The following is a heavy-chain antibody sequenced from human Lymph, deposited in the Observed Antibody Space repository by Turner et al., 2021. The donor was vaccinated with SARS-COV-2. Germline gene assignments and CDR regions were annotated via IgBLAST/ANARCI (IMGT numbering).Heavy chain of an antibody. Sequence: QVQLVQYGAEVKKPGSSVKVSCKASGGTFSSYAIKGVRQAPGQGLEWMGRIIPILGIANYAQKFQGRVTITADKSTSTAYMELSSLRSEDTAVYYCARGRLDSFGGGYYSWFYPWGQGTLGTVSS. CDR2: IIPILGIA. D-gene: IGHD1-26*01. J-gene: IGHJ5*02. CDR3: ARGRLDSFGGGYYSWFYP. V-gene: IGHV1-69*04. CDR1: GGTFSSYA.